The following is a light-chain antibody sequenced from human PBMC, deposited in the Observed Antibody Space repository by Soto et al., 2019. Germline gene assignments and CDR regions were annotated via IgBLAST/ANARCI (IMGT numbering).Light chain of an antibody. J-gene: IGKJ2*01. CDR2: DAS. V-gene: IGKV1-5*01. Sequence: DIKMTQSPSTLSASVGDRVTITCRASQSISSWLAWYQQKPGKAPKLLIYDASSLESGVPSRFSGSGSGTEFTLTISSLQPYDFATYYCQQYNTYPYTFGQGTKLEIK. CDR1: QSISSW. CDR3: QQYNTYPYT.